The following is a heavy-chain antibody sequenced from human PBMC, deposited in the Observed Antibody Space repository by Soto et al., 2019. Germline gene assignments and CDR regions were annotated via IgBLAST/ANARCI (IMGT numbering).Heavy chain of an antibody. V-gene: IGHV1-69*12. J-gene: IGHJ6*04. CDR1: GGTFSSYA. CDR2: LIPIFGTA. Sequence: QVQLVQSGAAVKKPGSSVKVSCKASGGTFSSYAISWVRQAPGQGLEWMGGLIPIFGTADYAQKFQGRVTITADESTSTAYMELSSLRSDDTAVYYCATHTVVTPGNYYSGMDVWGKGTTVTVSS. D-gene: IGHD4-4*01. CDR3: ATHTVVTPGNYYSGMDV.